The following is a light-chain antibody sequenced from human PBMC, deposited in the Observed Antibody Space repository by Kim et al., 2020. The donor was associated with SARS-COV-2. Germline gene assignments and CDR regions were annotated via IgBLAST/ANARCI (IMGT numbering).Light chain of an antibody. CDR1: SSDVGAYNL. V-gene: IGLV2-14*03. CDR3: TSYTRSDTWV. J-gene: IGLJ3*02. CDR2: DVS. Sequence: GQSVTISCTGTSSDVGAYNLVSWYQQHPGKAPKFMIHDVSQRPSGVSNRFSGSKSGNTASLTISGLQAEDEADYYCTSYTRSDTWVFGGGTKSPS.